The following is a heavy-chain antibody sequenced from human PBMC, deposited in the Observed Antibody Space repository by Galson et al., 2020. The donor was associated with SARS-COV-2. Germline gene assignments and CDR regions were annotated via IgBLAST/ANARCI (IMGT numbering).Heavy chain of an antibody. CDR1: GDSISTYY. D-gene: IGHD2-15*01. CDR2: IYYTWST. J-gene: IGHJ6*02. Sequence: ETSETLSLTCNVPGDSISTYYWSCIRQPPGKGLESIGHIYYTWSTNYNPSLKSRVTISVDTSKNQFSLKLSSVTAADTAVYYCARLCSDEGGRDGMDVWGQGTTVTVAS. CDR3: ARLCSDEGGRDGMDV. V-gene: IGHV4-59*08.